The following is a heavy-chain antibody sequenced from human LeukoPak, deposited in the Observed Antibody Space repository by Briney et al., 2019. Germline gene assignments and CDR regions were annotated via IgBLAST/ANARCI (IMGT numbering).Heavy chain of an antibody. D-gene: IGHD6-13*01. V-gene: IGHV3-7*01. CDR1: GFTFSNYW. CDR3: ATPTAGTWHFDC. Sequence: GGSLRLSCAASGFTFSNYWMSWVRQAPGKGLEWVANIKQDASEKYYVDSVKGRFTISRDNAKNSLYLQMNSLRAEDTAVYYCATPTAGTWHFDCWGQGTLVTVSS. J-gene: IGHJ4*02. CDR2: IKQDASEK.